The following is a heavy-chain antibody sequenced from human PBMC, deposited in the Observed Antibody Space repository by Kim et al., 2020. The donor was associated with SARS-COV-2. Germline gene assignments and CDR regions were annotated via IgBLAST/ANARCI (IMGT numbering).Heavy chain of an antibody. D-gene: IGHD3-10*01. CDR3: ARDLTDYGSGSPFMDV. V-gene: IGHV4-39*07. Sequence: SETLSLTCTVSGGSISSSSYYWGWIRQPPGKGLEWIGSIYYSGSTYYNPSLKSRVTISVDTSKNQFSLKLSSVTAADTAVYYCARDLTDYGSGSPFMDVWGQGTTVTVSS. CDR1: GGSISSSSYY. J-gene: IGHJ6*02. CDR2: IYYSGST.